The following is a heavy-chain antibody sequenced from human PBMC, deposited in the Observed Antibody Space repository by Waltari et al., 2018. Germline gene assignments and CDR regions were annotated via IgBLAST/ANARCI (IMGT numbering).Heavy chain of an antibody. CDR1: GGSISSSSYY. J-gene: IGHJ6*02. Sequence: QLQLQESGPGLVKPSETLSLTCTVSGGSISSSSYYWGWIRQPPGKGLEWIGSIYYSGSTYYNPSLKSRVTISVDTSKNQFSLKLSSVTAADTAVYYCAIEQQLLYYYYGMDVWGQGTTVTVSS. V-gene: IGHV4-39*07. CDR3: AIEQQLLYYYYGMDV. D-gene: IGHD6-13*01. CDR2: IYYSGST.